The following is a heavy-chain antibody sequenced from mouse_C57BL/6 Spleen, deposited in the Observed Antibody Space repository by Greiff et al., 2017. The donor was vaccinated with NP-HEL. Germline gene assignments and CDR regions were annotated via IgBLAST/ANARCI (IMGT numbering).Heavy chain of an antibody. J-gene: IGHJ3*01. CDR1: GYSITSGYY. V-gene: IGHV3-6*01. CDR3: ARGNYYGSSSAWCAD. D-gene: IGHD1-1*01. Sequence: EVKLVESGPGLVKPSQSLSLTCSVTGYSITSGYYWNWIRQFPGNKLEWMGYISYDGSNNYNPSLKNRISITRDTSKNQFFLKLKSVTTEDTATYDCARGNYYGSSSAWCADGGEGTLVTVSA. CDR2: ISYDGSN.